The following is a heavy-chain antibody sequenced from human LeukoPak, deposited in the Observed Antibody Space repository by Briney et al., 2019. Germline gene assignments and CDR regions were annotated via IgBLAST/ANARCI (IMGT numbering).Heavy chain of an antibody. Sequence: TPSETLSLTCTVSGGSISSSSYYWGWIRHRPGKGLEWIGSIYYSGSTYYNRSLKSRVTISVDTSKNQFSLKLSSVTAADTAVYYCARVEEGYGSGRRENYYYYMDVWDKGTTVTISS. CDR1: GGSISSSSYY. J-gene: IGHJ6*03. CDR3: ARVEEGYGSGRRENYYYYMDV. CDR2: IYYSGST. V-gene: IGHV4-39*07. D-gene: IGHD3-10*01.